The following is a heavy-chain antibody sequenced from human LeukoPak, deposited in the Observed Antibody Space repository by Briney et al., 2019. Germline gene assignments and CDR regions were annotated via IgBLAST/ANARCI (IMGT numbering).Heavy chain of an antibody. V-gene: IGHV3-23*01. CDR3: AKWGDYDVLTGYYVSDY. D-gene: IGHD3-9*01. Sequence: GGSLRLSCAASGFTFSSYAMSWVRQAPGKGLEWVSAISGSGGSTYYADSVKGRFTISRDNSKNTLYLQMNSLRAEDTAVYYCAKWGDYDVLTGYYVSDYWGQGALVTVSS. CDR2: ISGSGGST. CDR1: GFTFSSYA. J-gene: IGHJ4*02.